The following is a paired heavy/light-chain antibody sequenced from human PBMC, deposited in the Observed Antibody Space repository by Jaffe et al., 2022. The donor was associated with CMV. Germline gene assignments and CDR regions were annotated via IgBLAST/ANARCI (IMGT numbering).Light chain of an antibody. CDR3: QQYGSSRYT. CDR1: QSVSSSY. CDR2: GAS. Sequence: EIVLTQSPGTLSLSPGERATLSCRASQSVSSSYLAWYQQKPGQAPRLLIYGASSRATGIPDRFSGSGSGTDFTLTISRLEPEDFAVYYCQQYGSSRYTFGQGTKLEIK. V-gene: IGKV3-20*01. J-gene: IGKJ2*01.
Heavy chain of an antibody. Sequence: EVQLLESGGGLVQPGGSLRLSCAASGFTFSSYAMSWVRQAPGKGLEWVSAISGSGGSTYYADSVKGRFTISRDNSKNTLYLQMNSLRAEDTAVYYCAKDRGGDLYDYVWGSYRRSRGYYFDYWGQGTLVTVSS. D-gene: IGHD3-16*02. V-gene: IGHV3-23*01. J-gene: IGHJ4*02. CDR2: ISGSGGST. CDR3: AKDRGGDLYDYVWGSYRRSRGYYFDY. CDR1: GFTFSSYA.